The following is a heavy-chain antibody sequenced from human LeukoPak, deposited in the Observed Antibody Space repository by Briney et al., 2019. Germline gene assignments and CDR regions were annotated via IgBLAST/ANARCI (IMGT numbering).Heavy chain of an antibody. Sequence: SVKVSCKASGGTFSSYAISWVRQAPGQGLEWMGRIIPIFGTANYAQKFQGRVTITADKSTSTACMELSSLRSEDTAVYYCAREGRSGYYTPYYYYYMDVWGKGTTVTVSS. V-gene: IGHV1-69*06. J-gene: IGHJ6*03. D-gene: IGHD3-3*01. CDR3: AREGRSGYYTPYYYYYMDV. CDR1: GGTFSSYA. CDR2: IIPIFGTA.